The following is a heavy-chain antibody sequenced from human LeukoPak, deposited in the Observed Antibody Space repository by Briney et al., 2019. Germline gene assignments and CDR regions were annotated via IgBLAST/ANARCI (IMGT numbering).Heavy chain of an antibody. CDR2: INPNSGGT. J-gene: IGHJ5*02. Sequence: ASVKVSCKASGYTFTGYYMHWVRQAPGQGLEWMGWINPNSGGTNYAQKFQGRVTMTRDTSTSTVYMELSSLRSEDTAVYYCARVSVAAADGVWFDPWGQGTLVTVSS. CDR1: GYTFTGYY. V-gene: IGHV1-2*02. D-gene: IGHD2-2*01. CDR3: ARVSVAAADGVWFDP.